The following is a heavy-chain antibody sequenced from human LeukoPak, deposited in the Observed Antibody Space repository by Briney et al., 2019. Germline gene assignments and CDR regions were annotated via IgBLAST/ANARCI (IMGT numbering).Heavy chain of an antibody. CDR1: GGSISSNNYY. CDR3: AYGGNSRVLFY. CDR2: IYYSGST. Sequence: SETLSLTCIVSGGSISSNNYYWAWIRQPPGTGLEWIGSIYYSGSTYYNPSLKSRVTISVDTSKNHFSLKLSSVTAADTAVYYCAYGGNSRVLFYWGQGTLLTVSS. V-gene: IGHV4-39*02. D-gene: IGHD4-23*01. J-gene: IGHJ4*02.